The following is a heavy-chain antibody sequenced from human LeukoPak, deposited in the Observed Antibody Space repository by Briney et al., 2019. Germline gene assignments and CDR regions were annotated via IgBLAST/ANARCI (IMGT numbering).Heavy chain of an antibody. CDR1: GFTFSSYS. V-gene: IGHV3-21*01. CDR3: ARDSLGGSYKACWFDP. D-gene: IGHD1-26*01. CDR2: ISSSSSYI. Sequence: GGSLRHSCAASGFTFSSYSMNWVRQAPGKGLEWVSSISSSSSYIYYADSVKGRFTISRDNAKNSLYLQMNSLRAEDTAVYYCARDSLGGSYKACWFDPWGQGTLVTVSS. J-gene: IGHJ5*02.